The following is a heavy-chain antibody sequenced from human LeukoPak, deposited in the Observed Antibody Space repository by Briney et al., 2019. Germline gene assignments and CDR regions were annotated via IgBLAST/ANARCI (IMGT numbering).Heavy chain of an antibody. V-gene: IGHV4-4*07. CDR1: GGSISSYY. D-gene: IGHD3-9*01. J-gene: IGHJ4*02. CDR2: IYTSGST. Sequence: SETLSLTCTVSGGSISSYYWSWIRQPAGKGLEWIGRIYTSGSTNYNPSLKSRVTMSVDTSKNQSSLKLSSVTDADTAVYHCARTYYDPLTGYYSGGGPFDSWGQGTLVTVSS. CDR3: ARTYYDPLTGYYSGGGPFDS.